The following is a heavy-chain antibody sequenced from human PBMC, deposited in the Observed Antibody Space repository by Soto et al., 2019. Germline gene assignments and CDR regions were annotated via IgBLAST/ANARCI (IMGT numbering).Heavy chain of an antibody. CDR2: MYNTGST. V-gene: IGHV4-59*12. D-gene: IGHD2-21*02. CDR3: ARDLWGYCGTDCYPLDV. J-gene: IGHJ6*02. Sequence: PSETLSLTCTVSGVSISSYYWSWIRQPPGKGLEWIGYMYNTGSTVYNPSFKSRVTISVDTSKSQLSLRLNSVTAADTAVYYCARDLWGYCGTDCYPLDVWGQGTTVTVSS. CDR1: GVSISSYY.